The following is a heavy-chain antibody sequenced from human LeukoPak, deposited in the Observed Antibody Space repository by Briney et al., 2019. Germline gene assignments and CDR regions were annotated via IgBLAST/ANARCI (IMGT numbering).Heavy chain of an antibody. CDR2: IYSGGST. CDR1: GFTLSTNY. D-gene: IGHD2-2*01. CDR3: ARDLVGVPAAIGY. V-gene: IGHV3-53*01. J-gene: IGHJ4*02. Sequence: GGSLRLSCAASGFTLSTNYMSWVRQAPGKGLEWVSVIYSGGSTYYADSVKGRFTISRDNSKNTLYLQMNSLRAEDTAVYHCARDLVGVPAAIGYWGQGTLVTVSS.